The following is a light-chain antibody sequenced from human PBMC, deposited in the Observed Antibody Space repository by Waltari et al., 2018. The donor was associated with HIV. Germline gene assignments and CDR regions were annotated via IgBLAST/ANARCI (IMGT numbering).Light chain of an antibody. J-gene: IGLJ2*01. V-gene: IGLV2-11*01. CDR3: CSYAGSYTLVV. Sequence: QSALTQPRSVSGSPGQSVTISCTGTSSDVGGYNYVSWYQQHPCKAPKLMIYDVSTRPSGVPVHFSGSKAGNTASLTISGLQAEDEADYYCCSYAGSYTLVVVGGGTKLTVL. CDR1: SSDVGGYNY. CDR2: DVS.